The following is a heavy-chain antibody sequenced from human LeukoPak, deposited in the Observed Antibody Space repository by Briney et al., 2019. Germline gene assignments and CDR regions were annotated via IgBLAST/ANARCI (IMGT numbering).Heavy chain of an antibody. CDR2: IWYDGSNK. CDR3: ARDRKPPNWFDP. V-gene: IGHV3-33*08. CDR1: GFTFSSYD. Sequence: GGSLRLSCAASGFTFSSYDMHWVRQAPGKGLEWVAVIWYDGSNKYYADSVKGRFTIPRDNSKNTLYLQMNSLRAEDTAVYYCARDRKPPNWFDPWGQGTLVTVSS. J-gene: IGHJ5*02.